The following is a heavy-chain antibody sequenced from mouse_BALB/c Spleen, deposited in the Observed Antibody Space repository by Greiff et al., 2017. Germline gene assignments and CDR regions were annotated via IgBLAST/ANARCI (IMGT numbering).Heavy chain of an antibody. V-gene: IGHV1-80*01. CDR2: IYPGDGDT. Sequence: VQLQESGAELVRPGSSVKISCKASGYAFSSYWMNWVKQRPGQGLEWIGQIYPGDGDTNYNGKFKGKATLTADKSSSTAYMQLSSLTSEDSAVYFCARREGTGTYFDYWGQGTTLTVSS. CDR3: ARREGTGTYFDY. CDR1: GYAFSSYW. D-gene: IGHD4-1*01. J-gene: IGHJ2*01.